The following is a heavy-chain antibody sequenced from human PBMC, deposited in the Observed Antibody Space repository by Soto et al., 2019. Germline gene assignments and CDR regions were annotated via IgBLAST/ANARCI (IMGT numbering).Heavy chain of an antibody. D-gene: IGHD6-13*01. CDR2: ST. CDR1: GFSLTTRGMT. CDR3: TLRQDTSRGPIY. V-gene: IGHV2-5*01. J-gene: IGHJ4*02. Sequence: VSGPTLVNPTQTLTLTCTVSGFSLTTRGMTLGWIRQPPGKAPEWLALSTQYSPSLQSRLTFTEDTSKNQVVLTMTNMDPVDTATYYCTLRQDTSRGPIYWGQGIMVTSPQ.